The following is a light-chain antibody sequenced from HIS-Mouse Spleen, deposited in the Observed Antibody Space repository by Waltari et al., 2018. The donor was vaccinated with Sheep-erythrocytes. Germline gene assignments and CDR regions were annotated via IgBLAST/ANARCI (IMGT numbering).Light chain of an antibody. Sequence: QSALTQPASVSGSPGQSITISCPATSSAVGSYTLFSWYQQHPGKAPKLMIYEGSKRPSGVSNRFSGSKSGNTASLTISGLQAEDEADYYCCSYAGSSTPWVFGGGTKLTVL. CDR3: CSYAGSSTPWV. J-gene: IGLJ3*02. CDR2: EGS. CDR1: SSAVGSYTL. V-gene: IGLV2-23*01.